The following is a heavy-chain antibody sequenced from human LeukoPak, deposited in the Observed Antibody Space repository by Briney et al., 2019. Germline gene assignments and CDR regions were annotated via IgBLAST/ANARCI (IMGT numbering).Heavy chain of an antibody. Sequence: PGGSLRLSCAASGFTFDDYAMHWVRQAPGKGLEWVSGISWNSGSIGYADSVKGRFTISRDNAKNSLYLQMNSLRAEDTAVYYCARAIGSSWAEYFDYWGQGTLVTVSS. CDR3: ARAIGSSWAEYFDY. D-gene: IGHD6-13*01. J-gene: IGHJ4*02. CDR1: GFTFDDYA. CDR2: ISWNSGSI. V-gene: IGHV3-9*01.